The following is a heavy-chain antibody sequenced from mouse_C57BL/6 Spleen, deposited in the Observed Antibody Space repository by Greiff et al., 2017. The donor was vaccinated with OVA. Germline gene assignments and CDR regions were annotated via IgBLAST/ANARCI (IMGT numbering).Heavy chain of an antibody. Sequence: EVQVVESEGGLVQPGSSMKLSCTASGFTFSDYYMAWVRQVPEKGLEWVANINYDGSSTYYLDSLKSRFIISRDNAKNILYLQMSSLKSEDTATYYCARVYDYDEARTHYFDYWGQGTTLTVSS. D-gene: IGHD2-4*01. CDR2: INYDGSST. CDR1: GFTFSDYY. V-gene: IGHV5-16*01. CDR3: ARVYDYDEARTHYFDY. J-gene: IGHJ2*01.